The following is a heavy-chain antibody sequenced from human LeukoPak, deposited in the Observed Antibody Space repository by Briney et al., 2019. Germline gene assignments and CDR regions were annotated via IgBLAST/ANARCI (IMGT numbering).Heavy chain of an antibody. CDR3: ARDLVSGGYESPIAY. Sequence: GGSLRLSCAPSGFTFRNYNMHWVRQAPGKGLEWVALISYDGINEYYGDSVKGRFTISRDNSKNTMFLQMNSLRPEDTAVYYCARDLVSGGYESPIAYWGQGTLVTVSS. CDR1: GFTFRNYN. V-gene: IGHV3-30*04. D-gene: IGHD3-16*01. CDR2: ISYDGINE. J-gene: IGHJ4*02.